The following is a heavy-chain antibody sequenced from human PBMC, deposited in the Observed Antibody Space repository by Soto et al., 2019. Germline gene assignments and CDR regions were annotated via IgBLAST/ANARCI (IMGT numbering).Heavy chain of an antibody. Sequence: QVQLVESGGGVVQPGRSLRLSCAASGFTFSSYGMHWVRQAPGKGLEWVAVISYDGSNKYYAEAVKGRLTISRDDSKNTLYLQMNSLRVEDTAVYYCAKDPPWTVGPLAMDVWGQGTTVTVSS. V-gene: IGHV3-30*18. CDR3: AKDPPWTVGPLAMDV. CDR1: GFTFSSYG. D-gene: IGHD3-10*01. J-gene: IGHJ6*02. CDR2: ISYDGSNK.